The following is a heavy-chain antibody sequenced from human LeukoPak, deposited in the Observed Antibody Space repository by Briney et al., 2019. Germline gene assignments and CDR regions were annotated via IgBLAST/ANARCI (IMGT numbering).Heavy chain of an antibody. V-gene: IGHV4-59*08. CDR2: IYYSGST. CDR1: GGSISSYY. Sequence: SETLSLTCTVSGGSISSYYWSWIRQPPGKGLEWIGYIYYSGSTNYNPSLKSRVTISVDTSKNQFSLKLSSVTAADTAVYYCARGAGTTVFWDYWGQGTLVTVSS. D-gene: IGHD1-1*01. CDR3: ARGAGTTVFWDY. J-gene: IGHJ4*02.